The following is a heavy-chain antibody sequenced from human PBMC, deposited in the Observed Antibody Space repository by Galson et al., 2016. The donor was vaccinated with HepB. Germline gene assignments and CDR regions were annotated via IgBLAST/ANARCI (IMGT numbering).Heavy chain of an antibody. D-gene: IGHD1-1*01. CDR3: ARDSGPTSLDI. CDR2: ISVDSIYT. J-gene: IGHJ3*02. CDR1: GFSFISYS. V-gene: IGHV3-21*01. Sequence: SLRLSCAASGFSFISYSMNWVRQAPGKGLEWVASISVDSIYTYYADSVKGRFTISRDNAKNSLFLQMSSLRGGDTAVYYCARDSGPTSLDIWGQGTMVTVSS.